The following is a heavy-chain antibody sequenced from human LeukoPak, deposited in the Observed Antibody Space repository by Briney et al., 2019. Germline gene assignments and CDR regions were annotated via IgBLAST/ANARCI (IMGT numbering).Heavy chain of an antibody. V-gene: IGHV1-18*01. CDR2: ISAYNGNT. D-gene: IGHD2-2*01. CDR3: ARARGVVPAAAIDY. CDR1: GYTFTSYG. Sequence: ASVKVSCKASGYTFTSYGISWVRQAPGQGLEWMGWISAYNGNTNYAQKLQGRVTMTTDTSTSTAYMELRSLRSDDTAVYYCARARGVVPAAAIDYWGKGTTVTVSP. J-gene: IGHJ6*04.